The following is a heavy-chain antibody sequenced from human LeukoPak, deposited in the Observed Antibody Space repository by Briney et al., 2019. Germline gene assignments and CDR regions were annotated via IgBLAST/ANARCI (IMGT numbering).Heavy chain of an antibody. Sequence: ASVKVSCKASGYTFTSYGISWVRQAPGQGLEWMGWISAYNGNTNYTQKLQGRVTMTTDASTSTAYMELRSLRSDDTAVYYCARDSVNYYGSGSQGKDYSYYYMDVWGKGTTVTVSS. V-gene: IGHV1-18*04. CDR2: ISAYNGNT. J-gene: IGHJ6*03. CDR1: GYTFTSYG. D-gene: IGHD3-10*01. CDR3: ARDSVNYYGSGSQGKDYSYYYMDV.